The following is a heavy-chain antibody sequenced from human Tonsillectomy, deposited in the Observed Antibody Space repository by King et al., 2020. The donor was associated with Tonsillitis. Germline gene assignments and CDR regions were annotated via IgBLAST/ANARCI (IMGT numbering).Heavy chain of an antibody. D-gene: IGHD3-10*01. Sequence: VQLVQSGAELKKPGASVKVSCKTSASSFSTTYVHWVRQAPGQGLEWMGIIDPSGSSTTYAQKFQDRVTLTRDTSTNTVYMDMSSLGSEDTALYYCTFGSTVYYFEWWGQGTPVTVSS. CDR3: TFGSTVYYFEW. V-gene: IGHV1-46*03. J-gene: IGHJ4*02. CDR1: ASSFSTTY. CDR2: IDPSGSST.